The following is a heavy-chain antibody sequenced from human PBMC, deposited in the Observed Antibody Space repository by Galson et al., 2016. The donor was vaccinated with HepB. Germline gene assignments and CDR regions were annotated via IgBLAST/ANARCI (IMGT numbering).Heavy chain of an antibody. CDR1: GFTFSSYA. CDR2: ISSNGGST. Sequence: SLRLSCAASGFTFSSYAMHWVRQAPGKGLEYVSVISSNGGSTSYANSVKGRFTICSDNSKNTLHLQMGSLRAEDMAVYYCATLASITMVRGVNGPLNYMDVWGKGTTVTVSS. J-gene: IGHJ6*03. CDR3: ATLASITMVRGVNGPLNYMDV. D-gene: IGHD3-10*01. V-gene: IGHV3-64*01.